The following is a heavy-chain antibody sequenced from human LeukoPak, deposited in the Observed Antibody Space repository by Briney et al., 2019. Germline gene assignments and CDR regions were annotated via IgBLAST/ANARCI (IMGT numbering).Heavy chain of an antibody. Sequence: PGGSLRLSCAASGFTFSSYAMHWVRQAPGKGLEWVAVISYDGSNKYYADSVKGRFTISRDNSKNTLYLQMNSLRAEDTAVYYCARDYEGSSGYYEGFDYWGQGTLITVSS. CDR1: GFTFSSYA. D-gene: IGHD3-22*01. CDR3: ARDYEGSSGYYEGFDY. CDR2: ISYDGSNK. V-gene: IGHV3-30-3*01. J-gene: IGHJ4*02.